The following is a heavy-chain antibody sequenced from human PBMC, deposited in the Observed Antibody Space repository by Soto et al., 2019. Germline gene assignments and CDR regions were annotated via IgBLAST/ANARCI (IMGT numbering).Heavy chain of an antibody. CDR2: ISSSSSPI. D-gene: IGHD2-15*01. CDR3: ARGCGGGCFSAYGMDV. V-gene: IGHV3-48*02. J-gene: IGHJ6*02. CDR1: GFTFSSYS. Sequence: PGGSLRLSCAASGFTFSSYSMNWVRQAPGTGLEWVAYISSSSSPIYYADSVKGRFTLSRGNAKNSLYLQMSSLRDEDTAVYYCARGCGGGCFSAYGMDVWGQGTTVTVSS.